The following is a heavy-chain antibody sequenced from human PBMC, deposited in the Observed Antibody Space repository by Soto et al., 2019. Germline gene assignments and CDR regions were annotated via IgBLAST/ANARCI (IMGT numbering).Heavy chain of an antibody. V-gene: IGHV3-33*01. Sequence: GGSLRLSCAASGFTFSSYGMHWVRQAPGKGLEWVAVIWYDGSNKYYADSVKGRFTISRDNSKNTLYLQMNSLRAEDTAVYCCARDLHFLWFGGSWVDYYYYGMDVWGQGTTVAVSS. D-gene: IGHD3-10*01. CDR1: GFTFSSYG. CDR3: ARDLHFLWFGGSWVDYYYYGMDV. J-gene: IGHJ6*02. CDR2: IWYDGSNK.